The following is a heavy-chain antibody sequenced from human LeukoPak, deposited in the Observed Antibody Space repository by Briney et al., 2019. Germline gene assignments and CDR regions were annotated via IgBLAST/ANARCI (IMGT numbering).Heavy chain of an antibody. Sequence: PGGSLRLSCAASGFTFSSYWMSWVRQAPGKGLEWVANIKQDGSEKYYVDSVKGRFTISRDNSKNTLYLQMNSLRAEDTAVYYCAREAASGYSYGKSGHAFDIWGQGTMVTVSS. CDR2: IKQDGSEK. CDR3: AREAASGYSYGKSGHAFDI. V-gene: IGHV3-7*01. D-gene: IGHD5-18*01. J-gene: IGHJ3*02. CDR1: GFTFSSYW.